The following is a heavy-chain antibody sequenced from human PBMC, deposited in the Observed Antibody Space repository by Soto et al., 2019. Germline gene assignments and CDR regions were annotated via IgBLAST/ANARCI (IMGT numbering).Heavy chain of an antibody. Sequence: QVQLVQSGAEVKKPGASVKVSCKASGYTFTSYAMHWVRQAPGQRLEWMGWINAGNGNTKYSQKFQGRVTITRDTSANTAYMELSSLRSEDTAVYYCARRGGVVAATRGWNDAFDIWGQGTMVTVSS. V-gene: IGHV1-3*01. D-gene: IGHD2-15*01. CDR1: GYTFTSYA. J-gene: IGHJ3*02. CDR2: INAGNGNT. CDR3: ARRGGVVAATRGWNDAFDI.